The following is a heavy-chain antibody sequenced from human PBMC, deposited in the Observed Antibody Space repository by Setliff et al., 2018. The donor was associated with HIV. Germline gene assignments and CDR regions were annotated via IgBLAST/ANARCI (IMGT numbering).Heavy chain of an antibody. CDR1: GGSFSGYY. D-gene: IGHD4-17*01. J-gene: IGHJ4*02. CDR2: INHGGTT. Sequence: SESLSLTCAVYGGSFSGYYLSWIRQPPGKGLEWIGEINHGGTTNYNPSLKSRVTMSVDTSKKHLSLKVTSTTAADTAVYYCVRPRGDYGDDGMFFDLWGQGTLVTVSS. V-gene: IGHV4-34*01. CDR3: VRPRGDYGDDGMFFDL.